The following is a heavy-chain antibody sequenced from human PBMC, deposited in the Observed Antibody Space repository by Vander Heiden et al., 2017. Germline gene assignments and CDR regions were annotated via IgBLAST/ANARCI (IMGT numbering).Heavy chain of an antibody. V-gene: IGHV1-69*01. J-gene: IGHJ2*01. CDR2: IIPIFGTA. Sequence: QVQLVQPGAEVKKPGSSVTVSCKASGGTFSSYAISWVRQAPGQGLEWMGGIIPIFGTANYAQKFQGRVTITADESTSTAYMELSSLRSEDTAVYYCARELLTTVTRWYFDLWGRGTLVTVSS. CDR1: GGTFSSYA. CDR3: ARELLTTVTRWYFDL. D-gene: IGHD4-4*01.